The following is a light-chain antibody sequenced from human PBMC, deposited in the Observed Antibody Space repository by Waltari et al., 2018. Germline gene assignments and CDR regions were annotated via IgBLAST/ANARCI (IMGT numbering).Light chain of an antibody. Sequence: DIQLTQSPSFLSASVGDRVTISCRAGQDISSYLAWYQQKPGEAPKLLIYAASTLQSGVPSRFSGSGSETEFTLTISSLQPEDFAAYYCQQLNVYPLTFGGGSKVEIK. V-gene: IGKV1-9*01. J-gene: IGKJ4*01. CDR2: AAS. CDR1: QDISSY. CDR3: QQLNVYPLT.